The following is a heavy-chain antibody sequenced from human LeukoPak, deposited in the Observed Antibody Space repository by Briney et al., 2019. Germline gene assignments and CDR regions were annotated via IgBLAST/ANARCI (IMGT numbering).Heavy chain of an antibody. Sequence: GGSLRLSCAASGFTFSSYAMSWVRQAPGKGLEWVSAISGSGGSTYYADSVKGRFTISRDNSKNTLFLQMNSLRAEGTAVYYCAKVLDDYIWGSYRYFDYWGQGTLVTVSS. J-gene: IGHJ4*02. CDR3: AKVLDDYIWGSYRYFDY. D-gene: IGHD3-16*02. CDR2: ISGSGGST. V-gene: IGHV3-23*01. CDR1: GFTFSSYA.